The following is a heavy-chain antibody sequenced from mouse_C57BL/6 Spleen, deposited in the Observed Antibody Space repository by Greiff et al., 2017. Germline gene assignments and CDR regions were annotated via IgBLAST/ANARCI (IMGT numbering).Heavy chain of an antibody. D-gene: IGHD1-1*01. CDR2: ILPGSGST. CDR3: ARATTVVATGGYYFDY. V-gene: IGHV1-9*01. J-gene: IGHJ2*01. CDR1: GYTFTGYW. Sequence: VKLMESGAELMKPGASVKLSCKATGYTFTGYWIEWVKQRPGHGLEWIGEILPGSGSTNYNEKFKGKATFTADTSSNTAYMQLSSLTTEDSAIYYCARATTVVATGGYYFDYWGQGTTLTVSS.